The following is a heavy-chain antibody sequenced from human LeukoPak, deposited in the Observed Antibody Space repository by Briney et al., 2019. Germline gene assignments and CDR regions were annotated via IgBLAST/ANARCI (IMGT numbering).Heavy chain of an antibody. J-gene: IGHJ3*02. D-gene: IGHD3-10*01. Sequence: GGSLRLSCAASGFTFSSYAMSWVRQAPGKGLEWVSAISGSGGSTYYADSVKGRFTISRDNSKNTLYLQMNSLRAEDTAVYYCARDFRRVVRGVTNQGTDAFDIWGQGTMVTVSS. CDR3: ARDFRRVVRGVTNQGTDAFDI. V-gene: IGHV3-23*01. CDR1: GFTFSSYA. CDR2: ISGSGGST.